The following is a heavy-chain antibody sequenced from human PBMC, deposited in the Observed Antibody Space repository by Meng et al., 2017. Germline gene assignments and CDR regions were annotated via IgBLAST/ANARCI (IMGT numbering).Heavy chain of an antibody. Sequence: VQAGAEVETPGASVKVSCTPSGYAVTADDIHWVRQAPGQGLDWMGRIDPNSGVTEYAQKFQGRVTVTGDTSISTAYMELSRLRSDDTAIYYCVRDEDISAAGKLFGDYWGQGTLVTVSS. CDR1: GYAVTADD. CDR2: IDPNSGVT. V-gene: IGHV1-2*06. CDR3: VRDEDISAAGKLFGDY. J-gene: IGHJ4*02. D-gene: IGHD6-13*01.